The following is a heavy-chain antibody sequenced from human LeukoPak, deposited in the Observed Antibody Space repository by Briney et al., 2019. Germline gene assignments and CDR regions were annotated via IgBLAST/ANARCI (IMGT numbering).Heavy chain of an antibody. V-gene: IGHV4-59*01. Sequence: PSETLSLTCTVSGDSISSYYWSCVPDPPGKGLEWGAYIYYSGSTNYNPSLKSRVTISVDTSKNQFSLKLSSVTAADTAVYYCARGVAEEGTMGLFDYWGQGTLVTVSS. CDR1: GDSISSYY. CDR3: ARGVAEEGTMGLFDY. D-gene: IGHD2-15*01. J-gene: IGHJ4*02. CDR2: IYYSGST.